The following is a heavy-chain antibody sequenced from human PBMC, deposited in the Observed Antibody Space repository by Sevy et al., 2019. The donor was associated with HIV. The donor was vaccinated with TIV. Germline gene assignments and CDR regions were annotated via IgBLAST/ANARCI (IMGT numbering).Heavy chain of an antibody. J-gene: IGHJ4*02. Sequence: ASVKVSCKVSGSTLSQMAMHWVRQAPGKGLEWMATFDPEDAETIYTQKLQGRVTMTKDTSRDKAYMELSNLRSEDTAVYYCATTKDYYESSGEPFDYWGQGTLVTVSS. D-gene: IGHD3-22*01. V-gene: IGHV1-24*01. CDR2: FDPEDAET. CDR1: GSTLSQMA. CDR3: ATTKDYYESSGEPFDY.